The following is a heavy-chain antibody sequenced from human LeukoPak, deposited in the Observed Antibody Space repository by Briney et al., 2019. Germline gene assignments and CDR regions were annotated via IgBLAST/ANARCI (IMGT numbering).Heavy chain of an antibody. CDR3: ARGWHSGSYATDY. Sequence: ASVKVSCKASGYTFTSYGISWVXXAPGQGXXWXGWISAYNGNTNYAQKLQGRXTMTXDTSTSTAYMELRSLRSDDTAVYYCARGWHSGSYATDYWGQGTLVTISS. CDR1: GYTFTSYG. D-gene: IGHD1-26*01. V-gene: IGHV1-18*01. J-gene: IGHJ4*02. CDR2: ISAYNGNT.